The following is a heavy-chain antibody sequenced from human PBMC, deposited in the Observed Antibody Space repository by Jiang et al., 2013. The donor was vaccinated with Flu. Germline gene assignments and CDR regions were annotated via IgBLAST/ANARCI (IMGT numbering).Heavy chain of an antibody. CDR1: GYTFTYRY. Sequence: SGAEVKKTGSSVKVSCKASGYTFTYRYLHWVRQAPGQALEWMGWITPFNGNTNYAQKFQDRVTITRDRSMSTAYMELSSLRSEDTAMYYCARSHDSSASYFDLWGRGTLVTVSS. CDR2: ITPFNGNT. D-gene: IGHD3-22*01. CDR3: ARSHDSSASYFDL. V-gene: IGHV1-45*02. J-gene: IGHJ2*01.